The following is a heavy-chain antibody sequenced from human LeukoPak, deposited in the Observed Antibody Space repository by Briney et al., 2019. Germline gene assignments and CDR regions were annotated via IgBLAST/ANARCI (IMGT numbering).Heavy chain of an antibody. D-gene: IGHD2-2*02. J-gene: IGHJ5*02. Sequence: GASVKVSCKVSGYTLSSYGISWVRQAPGQGLEWMGWINSYNGNTKYAQKLQGRVTMTTDTSTSIAYMELRSLRSDDKAVYYCARDRGYCSSINCYIGGRPANWFDPWGQGTLVTVSS. CDR2: INSYNGNT. CDR3: ARDRGYCSSINCYIGGRPANWFDP. V-gene: IGHV1-18*01. CDR1: GYTLSSYG.